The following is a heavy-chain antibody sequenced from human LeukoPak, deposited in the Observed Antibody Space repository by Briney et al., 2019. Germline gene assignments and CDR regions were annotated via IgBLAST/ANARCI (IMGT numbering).Heavy chain of an antibody. D-gene: IGHD6-6*01. CDR1: GGSISSSSYY. CDR3: ARGGIAARLPDY. CDR2: IYDSGSH. Sequence: PSETLSLTCTVSGGSISSSSYYWGWIRQPPGKGREWIGSIYDSGSHYSNPSLKSRATSSVDTSKKQFPLKRSPGTAATTAEYYRARGGIAARLPDYWGQGALVTVSS. V-gene: IGHV4-39*01. J-gene: IGHJ4*02.